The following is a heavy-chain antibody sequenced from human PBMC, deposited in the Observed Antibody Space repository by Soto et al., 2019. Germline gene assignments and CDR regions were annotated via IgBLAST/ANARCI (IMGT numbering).Heavy chain of an antibody. CDR3: ARGVVVKVYEMGGPDY. CDR2: INPSSGSP. D-gene: IGHD2-8*01. V-gene: IGHV1-46*01. CDR1: GYTFSRYY. J-gene: IGHJ4*02. Sequence: QVQLVQSGAEVKKPGASVTVSCRTSGYTFSRYYMHWVRQAPGQGLEWMGIINPSSGSPNYAQKFLGRLTVTRDKSTSTVYMELNGLTSEDTAMYYCARGVVVKVYEMGGPDYWGQGTLVTVSS.